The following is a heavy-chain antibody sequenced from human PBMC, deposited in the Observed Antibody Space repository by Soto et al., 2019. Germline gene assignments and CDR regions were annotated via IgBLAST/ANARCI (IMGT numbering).Heavy chain of an antibody. Sequence: GGSLSLSCVASGFPFNNYSMSWVRQAPGKGLEWVSVISGGGHTTYYADSARGRFTISRDNSKNTLYLRMNSLRAEDTAIYYCAKGGFCSGGSCYPGFDYWGQGTLVTVSS. CDR3: AKGGFCSGGSCYPGFDY. V-gene: IGHV3-23*01. J-gene: IGHJ4*02. CDR1: GFPFNNYS. CDR2: ISGGGHTT. D-gene: IGHD2-15*01.